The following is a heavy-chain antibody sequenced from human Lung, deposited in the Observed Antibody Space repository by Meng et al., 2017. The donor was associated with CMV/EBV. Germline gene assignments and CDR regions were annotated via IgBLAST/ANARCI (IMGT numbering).Heavy chain of an antibody. CDR3: AREVKGSYDFWSGYNWFDP. D-gene: IGHD3-3*01. CDR2: IYYSGST. Sequence: SXTXSLXCTVPGGXISSYYWSWIRQPPGKGLEWIGYIYYSGSTNYNPSLKSRVTISVDTSKNQFSLKLSSVTAADTAVYYCAREVKGSYDFWSGYNWFDPWXQGTLVTVSS. CDR1: GGXISSYY. V-gene: IGHV4-59*01. J-gene: IGHJ5*02.